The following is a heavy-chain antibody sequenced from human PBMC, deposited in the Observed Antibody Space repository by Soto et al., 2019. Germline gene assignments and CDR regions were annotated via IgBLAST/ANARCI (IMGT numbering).Heavy chain of an antibody. CDR3: ARVAS. Sequence: GGSFRRSCEASGFTFSRFSMKCVGQVPGKVLEWVASISSGSSDTWYAYSVRGRFIISRDNYQNSLFLQMSTLRPEDTAMYYCARVASWG. CDR2: ISSGSSDT. CDR1: GFTFSRFS. V-gene: IGHV3-21*01. J-gene: IGHJ5*01.